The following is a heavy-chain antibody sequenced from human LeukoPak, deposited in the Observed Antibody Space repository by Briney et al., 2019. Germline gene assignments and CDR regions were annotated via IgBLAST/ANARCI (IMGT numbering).Heavy chain of an antibody. J-gene: IGHJ4*02. V-gene: IGHV4-59*08. CDR3: ARLALIGSSWYYFDY. CDR1: GGSISSYY. D-gene: IGHD6-13*01. CDR2: IYYSGST. Sequence: PSETLSLTRTVSGGSISSYYWSWIRQPPAKGLEWIGYIYYSGSTNYNPSLQSRVTISVDTSKNQFSLKLSSVTAADTAVYYCARLALIGSSWYYFDYWGQGTLVTVSS.